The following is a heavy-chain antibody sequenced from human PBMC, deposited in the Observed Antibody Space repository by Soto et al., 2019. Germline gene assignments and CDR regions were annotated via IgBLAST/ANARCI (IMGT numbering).Heavy chain of an antibody. CDR1: GFTLRSYW. CDR3: ARGVVVYQQLVRGRDRFDP. Sequence: VQLVESGGGPVQPGGSLILSCAVSGFTLRSYWMHWVRQAPGKGLEWVARIDSDGRSTNYADSVKGRFTISRDNAKNTVFLHMNSLRAEDRAVYYCARGVVVYQQLVRGRDRFDPWGQGTLVTVSS. D-gene: IGHD6-13*01. J-gene: IGHJ5*02. V-gene: IGHV3-74*01. CDR2: IDSDGRST.